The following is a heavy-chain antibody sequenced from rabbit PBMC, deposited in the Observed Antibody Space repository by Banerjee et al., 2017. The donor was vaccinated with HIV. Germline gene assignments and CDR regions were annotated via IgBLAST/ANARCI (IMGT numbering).Heavy chain of an antibody. J-gene: IGHJ3*01. CDR3: ARARDTYDDVGDYARLDL. CDR1: GLSFSDRDV. V-gene: IGHV1S45*01. D-gene: IGHD2-1*01. CDR2: INTDTGKS. Sequence: QEQLEESGGGLVKPEGSLTLTCKASGLSFSDRDVMCWVRQAPGKGLEWIACINTDTGKSVYASWVTGRFTISRTSSTSVTLQMTSLTAADTATYFCARARDTYDDVGDYARLDLWGPCTLVTVS.